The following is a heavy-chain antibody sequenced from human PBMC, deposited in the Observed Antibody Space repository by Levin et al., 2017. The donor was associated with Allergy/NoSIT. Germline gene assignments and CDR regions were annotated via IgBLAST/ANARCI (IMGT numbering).Heavy chain of an antibody. CDR1: GFTFSDYY. Sequence: GGSLRLSCAASGFTFSDYYMSWIRQAPGKGLEWLAYISSSGSTISYADSVKGRFTISRDNANNSLFLQMNSLRAEDTAVYYCAREEYYVKTGPVGFDYWGQGALVTVSS. CDR2: ISSSGSTI. J-gene: IGHJ4*02. CDR3: AREEYYVKTGPVGFDY. D-gene: IGHD3-10*02. V-gene: IGHV3-11*01.